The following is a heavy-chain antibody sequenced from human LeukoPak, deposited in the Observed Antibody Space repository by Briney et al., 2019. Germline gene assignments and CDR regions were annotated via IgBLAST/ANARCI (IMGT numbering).Heavy chain of an antibody. CDR2: IYYSGST. Sequence: SETLSLTCTVSGGSISSGDYYWSWIRQPPGKGLEWIGYIYYSGSTYYNPSLKSRVTISVDTSKNQFSLKLSSVTAADTAVYYCARDIPTYYYGSGSYSHFDYWGQGTLVTVSS. CDR1: GGSISSGDYY. V-gene: IGHV4-30-4*01. D-gene: IGHD3-10*01. J-gene: IGHJ4*02. CDR3: ARDIPTYYYGSGSYSHFDY.